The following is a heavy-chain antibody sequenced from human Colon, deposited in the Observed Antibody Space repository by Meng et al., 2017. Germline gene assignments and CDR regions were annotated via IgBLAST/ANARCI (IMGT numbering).Heavy chain of an antibody. CDR2: IYPADGNR. V-gene: IGHV1-3*01. CDR1: GYSFTSYG. Sequence: QVQLVQSGAELKKPGASVNVSCQASGYSFTSYGMHWLRQAPGQRPEWMGWIYPADGNRRYSQKFQDRLTITTDTFARTAYMELSSLRSEDTAVYFCARDERGGPYYFDYWGQGTLVTVSS. J-gene: IGHJ4*02. CDR3: ARDERGGPYYFDY.